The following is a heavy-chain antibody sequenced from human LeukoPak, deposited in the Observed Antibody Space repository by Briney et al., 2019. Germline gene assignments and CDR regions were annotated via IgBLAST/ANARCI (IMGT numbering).Heavy chain of an antibody. D-gene: IGHD2-21*02. J-gene: IGHJ6*03. V-gene: IGHV4-34*01. CDR3: ARTGDPGGYYYYYYMDV. CDR1: GGSFSGYY. CDR2: INDSGST. Sequence: SETLSLTCAVYGGSFSGYYWTWIRQPPGKGLQWIGQINDSGSTNYNPSLKSRVTMSVQTSNNRFSPKLTSVTAADTAVYYCARTGDPGGYYYYYYMDVWGKGTTVTVSS.